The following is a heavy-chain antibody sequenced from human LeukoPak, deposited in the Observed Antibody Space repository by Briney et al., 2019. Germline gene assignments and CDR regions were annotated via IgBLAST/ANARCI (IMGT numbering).Heavy chain of an antibody. J-gene: IGHJ4*02. CDR1: GFTFSNNG. CDR3: AKYYNDSSGYLYYFDY. V-gene: IGHV3-23*01. Sequence: GGSLRLSCAASGFTFSNNGMSWVRQAPGKGLEWVSASRGSGGDTYYADSVKGRFTISRDNSKNTLYLQMNSLRAEDTAVYYCAKYYNDSSGYLYYFDYWDQGTLVTVSS. D-gene: IGHD3-22*01. CDR2: SRGSGGDT.